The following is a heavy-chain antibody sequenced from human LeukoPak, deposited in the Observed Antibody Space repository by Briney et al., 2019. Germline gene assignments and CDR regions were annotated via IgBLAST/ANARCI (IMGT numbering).Heavy chain of an antibody. V-gene: IGHV4-4*07. J-gene: IGHJ5*02. CDR1: GGSITDNY. Sequence: PPETLSLTCTVSGGSITDNYWSWIRQPAGRGLEWIGRIYTSGSTDYKPSLRSRVTMSLDTSKNQFSLKLNSVTAADTAVYYCARGRWDILTGYNWFDPWGQGTLVTVSS. D-gene: IGHD3-9*01. CDR2: IYTSGST. CDR3: ARGRWDILTGYNWFDP.